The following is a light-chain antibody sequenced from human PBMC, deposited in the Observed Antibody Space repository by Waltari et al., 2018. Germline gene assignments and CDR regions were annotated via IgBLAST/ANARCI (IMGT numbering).Light chain of an antibody. V-gene: IGLV2-14*01. CDR1: SSDVGGYNY. Sequence: QSALTQPASVSGSPGQSITISCTGTSSDVGGYNYVSWYQQHPGKAPKLMIYEVSNRPSGVSNRFSCSKSCNPASLTLSGLTAEGEADYYCSSYTSSSPHVVFGGGTKLTVL. J-gene: IGLJ2*01. CDR2: EVS. CDR3: SSYTSSSPHVV.